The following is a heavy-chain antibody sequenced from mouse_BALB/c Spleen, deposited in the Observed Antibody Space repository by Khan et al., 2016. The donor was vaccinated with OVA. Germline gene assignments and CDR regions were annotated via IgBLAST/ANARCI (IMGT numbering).Heavy chain of an antibody. CDR2: ISYGGST. D-gene: IGHD1-1*01. J-gene: IGHJ4*01. Sequence: EVQLQESGPGLVKPSPSLSLTCTVTGYSITSDYAWDWIRQFPGNKLEWMGYISYGGSTSYNPSLKSRISITRDTSKNQFFLQLNSVTTEDTATYYCARKNYYGYAMDYWGQGTSVTVSS. V-gene: IGHV3-2*02. CDR3: ARKNYYGYAMDY. CDR1: GYSITSDYA.